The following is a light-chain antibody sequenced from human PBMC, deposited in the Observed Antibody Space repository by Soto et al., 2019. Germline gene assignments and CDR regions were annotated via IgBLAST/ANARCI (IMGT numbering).Light chain of an antibody. V-gene: IGLV1-40*01. Sequence: QPVLTQPPSVSGAPGQRVTISCTGSSSNIGAGYDVHWYQQLPGTAPKLLIYGNSNRPSGVPDRFSGSKSGTSASLAITGLQADDEADYYCQSYDSSLSGGVFGSGTKLTVL. CDR2: GNS. CDR1: SSNIGAGYD. CDR3: QSYDSSLSGGV. J-gene: IGLJ1*01.